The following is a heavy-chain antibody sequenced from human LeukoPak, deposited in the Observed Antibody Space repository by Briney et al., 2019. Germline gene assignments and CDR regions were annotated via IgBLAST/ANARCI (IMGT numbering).Heavy chain of an antibody. V-gene: IGHV1-2*02. D-gene: IGHD6-13*01. CDR1: GYSFTDYS. CDR2: INPNSGGT. CDR3: ARIAIPGRHYFDP. Sequence: ASVKVSCEASGYSFTDYSMHWVRQAPGQGLEWMGWINPNSGGTDYAQEFRGRVTMTRDTSISTAYMELSRLRSDDTAVYYCARIAIPGRHYFDPWGQGTLVTVSS. J-gene: IGHJ5*01.